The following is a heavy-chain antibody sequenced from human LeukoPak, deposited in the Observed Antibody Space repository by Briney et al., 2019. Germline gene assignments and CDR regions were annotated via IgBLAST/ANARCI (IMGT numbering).Heavy chain of an antibody. V-gene: IGHV4-30-2*01. J-gene: IGHJ4*02. CDR1: GGSISSGGYY. D-gene: IGHD3-10*01. CDR3: ARHSNSGSGSYPFDY. Sequence: SETLSLTCTVSGGSISSGGYYWSWIRQPPGKGLEWIGYIYHSGSTYYNPSLKSRVTISVDTSKNQFSLRLSSVTAADTAVYYCARHSNSGSGSYPFDYWGQGTLVTVSS. CDR2: IYHSGST.